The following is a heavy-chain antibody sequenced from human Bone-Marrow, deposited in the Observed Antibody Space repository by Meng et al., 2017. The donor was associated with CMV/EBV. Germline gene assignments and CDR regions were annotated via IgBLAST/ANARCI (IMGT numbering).Heavy chain of an antibody. CDR1: GYTFTSYG. CDR2: ISAYNGNT. Sequence: ASVKVSCKASGYTFTSYGISWVRQAPGQGLEWMGWISAYNGNTNYAQKLQGRVTMTTDTSTSTAYMELRSLRSDDTAVYYCARILSGWPNDAFDIWGQGPMVTVSS. J-gene: IGHJ3*02. D-gene: IGHD6-19*01. V-gene: IGHV1-18*01. CDR3: ARILSGWPNDAFDI.